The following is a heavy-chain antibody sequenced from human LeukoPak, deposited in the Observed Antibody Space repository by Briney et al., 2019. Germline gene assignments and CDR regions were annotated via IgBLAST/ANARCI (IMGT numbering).Heavy chain of an antibody. V-gene: IGHV4-34*01. CDR3: ARVSVAAGVGY. CDR1: GGSFSGYY. CDR2: INHSGST. D-gene: IGHD3-10*01. J-gene: IGHJ4*02. Sequence: SETLSLTCAVYGGSFSGYYWSWIRQPPGKGLEWIGEINHSGSTNYNPSLKSRVTISVDTSKNQFSLKLSSVTAADTAVYYCARVSVAAGVGYWGQGTLVTVSS.